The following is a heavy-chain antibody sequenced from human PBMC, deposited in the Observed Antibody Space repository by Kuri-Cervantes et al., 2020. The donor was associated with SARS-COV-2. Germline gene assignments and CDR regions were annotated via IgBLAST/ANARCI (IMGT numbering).Heavy chain of an antibody. V-gene: IGHV3-13*04. J-gene: IGHJ4*02. CDR1: GFTFSSYD. Sequence: GESLKISCAASGFTFSSYDMHWVRQATGKGLEWVSAIGTAGDTYYTGSVKGRFTISRENAKNSLYLPMNSLRAGDTDVYYCAREAFGYCSGGSCYSHYWGQGTLVTVSS. CDR2: IGTAGDT. D-gene: IGHD2-15*01. CDR3: AREAFGYCSGGSCYSHY.